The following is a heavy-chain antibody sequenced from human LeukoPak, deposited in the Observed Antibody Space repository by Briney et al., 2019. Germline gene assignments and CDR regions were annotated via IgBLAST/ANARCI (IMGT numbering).Heavy chain of an antibody. CDR1: GYSFTDYY. D-gene: IGHD2-21*01. Sequence: ASVKVSCKASGYSFTDYYMHWVRQAPGQGLEWMGWINPNSGGTNYAQKFQGRVTMTGDTSISTAYMELSRLRSDDTAIYYCARDTYPGDYYYMDVWGKGTTVTVSS. V-gene: IGHV1-2*02. J-gene: IGHJ6*03. CDR2: INPNSGGT. CDR3: ARDTYPGDYYYMDV.